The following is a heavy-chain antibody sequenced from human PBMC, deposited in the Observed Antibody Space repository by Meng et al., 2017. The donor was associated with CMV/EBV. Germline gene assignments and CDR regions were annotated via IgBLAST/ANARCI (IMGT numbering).Heavy chain of an antibody. V-gene: IGHV4-34*01. CDR1: GGSFSGYY. J-gene: IGHJ4*02. D-gene: IGHD4-23*01. Sequence: GSLRLSCAVYGGSFSGYYWSWIRQPPGKGLEWIGEINHSGSTNYNPSLKSRVTISVDTSKNQFSLKLSSVTAADTAVYYCARRVRYGGNSVDYWGQGTLVTVSS. CDR2: INHSGST. CDR3: ARRVRYGGNSVDY.